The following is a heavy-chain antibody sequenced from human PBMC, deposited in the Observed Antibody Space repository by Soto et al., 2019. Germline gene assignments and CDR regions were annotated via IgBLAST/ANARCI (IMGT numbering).Heavy chain of an antibody. CDR3: AKHATTVTTGYYYYGMDV. Sequence: GGSLRLSCAASGFTFSSYAMSWVRQAPGKGLEWVSAISGSGGSTYYADSVKGRFTISRDNSKNTLYLQMNSLRAEDTAVYYCAKHATTVTTGYYYYGMDVWGQGTTVTVSS. CDR1: GFTFSSYA. CDR2: ISGSGGST. V-gene: IGHV3-23*01. D-gene: IGHD4-4*01. J-gene: IGHJ6*02.